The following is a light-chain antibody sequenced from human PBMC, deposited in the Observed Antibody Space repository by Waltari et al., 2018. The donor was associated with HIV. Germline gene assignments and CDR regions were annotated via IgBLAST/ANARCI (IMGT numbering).Light chain of an antibody. CDR2: GAS. CDR1: QSVSSSY. CDR3: HQYGSSPET. V-gene: IGKV3-20*01. J-gene: IGKJ4*01. Sequence: EIVLTQSPGTLSLSPGDRATLSCRPSQSVSSSYLAWYQQKLGQAPRLLIYGASSRATGIPDRFSGSGSGTDFTLTISRLEPEDFAVYYCHQYGSSPETFGGGTKVEIK.